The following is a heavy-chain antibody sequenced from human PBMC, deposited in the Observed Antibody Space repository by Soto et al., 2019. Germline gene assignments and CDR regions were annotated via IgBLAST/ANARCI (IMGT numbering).Heavy chain of an antibody. CDR1: GFTFSSYG. J-gene: IGHJ4*02. CDR2: IWYDGSNK. Sequence: QVQLVESGGGVVQPGRSLRLSCAASGFTFSSYGMHWVRQAPGKGLEWVAVIWYDGSNKCYADSVKGRFTISRDNSKNTLYLQMNSLRAEDTAVYYCARDGDSGYDGAVDYWGQGTLVTVSS. D-gene: IGHD5-12*01. CDR3: ARDGDSGYDGAVDY. V-gene: IGHV3-33*01.